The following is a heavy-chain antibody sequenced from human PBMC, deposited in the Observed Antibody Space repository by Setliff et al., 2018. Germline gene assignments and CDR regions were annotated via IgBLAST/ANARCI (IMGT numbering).Heavy chain of an antibody. CDR1: GFSFKEYY. J-gene: IGHJ4*02. D-gene: IGHD3-16*01. CDR2: IHDSGNPT. V-gene: IGHV3-11*01. CDR3: ARTTGYRLEGDFDY. Sequence: LSLSCAASGFSFKEYYMSWIRQAPGKGLEWISYIHDSGNPTYYADSVKGRFTVSRDNAKNSLYLQMTSLRAEDTAIYYCARTTGYRLEGDFDYWGQGTLVTVSS.